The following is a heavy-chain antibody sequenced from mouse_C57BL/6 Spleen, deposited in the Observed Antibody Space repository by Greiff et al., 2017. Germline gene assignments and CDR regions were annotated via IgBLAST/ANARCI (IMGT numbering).Heavy chain of an antibody. D-gene: IGHD1-1*01. CDR3: ARTVITTVPFAY. V-gene: IGHV5-17*01. Sequence: EVKLVESGGGLVKPGGSLKLSCAASGFTFSDYGMHWVRQAPEKGLEWVAYISSGSSTIYYADTVKGRFTISRDNAKNTLFLQMTSLKSEDTDMYYWARTVITTVPFAYWGQGTLVTVSA. J-gene: IGHJ3*01. CDR2: ISSGSSTI. CDR1: GFTFSDYG.